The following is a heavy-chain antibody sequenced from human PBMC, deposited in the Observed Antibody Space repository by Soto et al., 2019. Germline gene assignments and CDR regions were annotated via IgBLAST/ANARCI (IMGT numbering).Heavy chain of an antibody. CDR3: ARSRDPDAFDI. J-gene: IGHJ3*02. V-gene: IGHV5-51*01. CDR1: GYSFTSYS. Sequence: XESLKVTGECSGYSFTSYSIGLVLQMPGKGLEWMGIIYPGDSDTRYSPSFQGQVTISADKSISTAYLQWSSLKASDTAMYYCARSRDPDAFDIWGQGTMVTV. CDR2: IYPGDSDT.